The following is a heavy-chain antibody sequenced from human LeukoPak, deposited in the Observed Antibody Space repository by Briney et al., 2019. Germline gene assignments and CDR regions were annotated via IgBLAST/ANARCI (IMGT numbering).Heavy chain of an antibody. D-gene: IGHD4-17*01. J-gene: IGHJ4*02. CDR1: GFTFSSYE. CDR2: ISSSGSTI. Sequence: PGGSLRLSCAASGFTFSSYEMNWVRQAPGKGLEWVSYISSSGSTIYYADSVKGRFTISRDNSKNTLYLQMNSLRAEDTAVYYCAKVRSRGAYGDYLNFFDYWGQGTLVTVSS. V-gene: IGHV3-48*03. CDR3: AKVRSRGAYGDYLNFFDY.